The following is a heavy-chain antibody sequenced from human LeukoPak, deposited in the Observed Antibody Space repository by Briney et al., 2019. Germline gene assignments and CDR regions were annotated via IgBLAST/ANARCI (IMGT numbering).Heavy chain of an antibody. Sequence: ASVKVSCKASGYTFTSYAMHWVRQAPGQRLEWMGWISAYNGNTNYAQKLQGRVTMTTDTSTSTAYMELRSLRSDDTAVYYCARSGYDRFSTFDYWGQGTLVTVSS. CDR2: ISAYNGNT. CDR3: ARSGYDRFSTFDY. J-gene: IGHJ4*02. CDR1: GYTFTSYA. D-gene: IGHD5-12*01. V-gene: IGHV1-18*01.